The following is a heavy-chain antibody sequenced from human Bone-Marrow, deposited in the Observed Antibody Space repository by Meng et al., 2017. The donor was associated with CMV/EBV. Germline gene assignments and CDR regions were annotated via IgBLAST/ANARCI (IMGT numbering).Heavy chain of an antibody. D-gene: IGHD6-13*01. CDR3: ARDEQQHHGPSDY. V-gene: IGHV1-2*02. CDR1: GYTFTGYY. CDR2: INPNSGGT. J-gene: IGHJ4*02. Sequence: APVKVSCKASGYTFTGYYMHWVRQAPGQGLEWMGWINPNSGGTNYAQKFQGRVTMTRDTSISTAYMELSRLRSDDTAVYYCARDEQQHHGPSDYWGQGTLVTVSS.